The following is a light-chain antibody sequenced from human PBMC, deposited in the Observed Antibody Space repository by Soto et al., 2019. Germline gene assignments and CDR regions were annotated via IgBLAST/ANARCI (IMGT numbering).Light chain of an antibody. CDR1: QSISSW. Sequence: DIQMTQSPSTLSASVGDRVTITCRASQSISSWLAWYQQKPGKAPKLLIYKASSLESGVPSRFSGSGSVTECILSVSSVQPDDVATYYCQQYSGYSQTFGQGTKVEIK. V-gene: IGKV1-5*03. J-gene: IGKJ1*01. CDR2: KAS. CDR3: QQYSGYSQT.